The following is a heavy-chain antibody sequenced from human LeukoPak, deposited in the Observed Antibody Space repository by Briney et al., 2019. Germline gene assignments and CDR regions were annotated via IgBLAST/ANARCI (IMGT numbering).Heavy chain of an antibody. CDR2: INPNSGGT. CDR1: GYTFTGYY. Sequence: GASVKVSCKASGYTFTGYYMHWVRQAPGQGLEWMGWINPNSGGTNYAQKLQGRVTMSRDTSISTAYMELSRLRSDDTAVYYCARRGSPGVVILFDYWGQGTLVTVSS. V-gene: IGHV1-2*02. D-gene: IGHD3-3*01. CDR3: ARRGSPGVVILFDY. J-gene: IGHJ4*02.